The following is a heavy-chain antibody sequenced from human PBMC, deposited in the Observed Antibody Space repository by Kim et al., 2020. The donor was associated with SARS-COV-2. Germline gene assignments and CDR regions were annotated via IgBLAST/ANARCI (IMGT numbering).Heavy chain of an antibody. J-gene: IGHJ4*02. V-gene: IGHV3-53*01. Sequence: GGSLRLSCAASGFTVSSNYMSWVRQAPGKGLEWVSVIYSGGSTYYADSVKGRFTISRDNSKNTLYLQMNSLRAEDTAVYYCAREYRAITMVQGVITTQYYFDYWGQGTLVTVSS. CDR1: GFTVSSNY. CDR2: IYSGGST. CDR3: AREYRAITMVQGVITTQYYFDY. D-gene: IGHD3-10*01.